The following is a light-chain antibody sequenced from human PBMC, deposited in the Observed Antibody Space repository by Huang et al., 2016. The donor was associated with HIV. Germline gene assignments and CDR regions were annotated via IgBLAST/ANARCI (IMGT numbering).Light chain of an antibody. CDR3: HQYYSSPQT. V-gene: IGKV4-1*01. CDR1: QSALHSSNNKNY. CDR2: CAA. Sequence: DIVVTQSPDSLALSLGERAAINCTSSQSALHSSNNKNYLSWYAIKPGHSPQVLIYCAATRESGVADRFLGSGSGTDFTLTITSLPAEDVAVYYCHQYYSSPQTFGQGTKVEV. J-gene: IGKJ1*01.